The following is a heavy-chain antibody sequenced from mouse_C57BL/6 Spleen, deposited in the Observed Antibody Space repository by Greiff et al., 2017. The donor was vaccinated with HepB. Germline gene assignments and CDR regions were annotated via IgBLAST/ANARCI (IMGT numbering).Heavy chain of an antibody. CDR1: GFTFSSYA. D-gene: IGHD2-3*01. CDR3: ARDGWYYFDY. CDR2: ISDGGSYT. V-gene: IGHV5-4*01. J-gene: IGHJ2*01. Sequence: EVQLVESGGGLVKPGGSLKLSCAASGFTFSSYAMSWVRQTPEKRLEWVATISDGGSYTYYTDNVKGRFTISRDNAKNNLYLQMSHLKSEDTAMYYCARDGWYYFDYWGQGTTLTVSS.